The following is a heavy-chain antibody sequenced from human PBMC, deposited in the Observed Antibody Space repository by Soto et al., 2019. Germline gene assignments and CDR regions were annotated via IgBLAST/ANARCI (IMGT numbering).Heavy chain of an antibody. D-gene: IGHD5-12*01. Sequence: QVPLVQSGAEVKKPGASVKVSCKASGYTFTSYGISWVRQAPGQGLEWMGWISAYNGNTNYAQKLQGRVTMTTDTSTSTAYMELRSLRSDVTAVYYTESDSGYSGYDYGWFDPWGQGTLVTVSS. CDR3: ESDSGYSGYDYGWFDP. V-gene: IGHV1-18*01. J-gene: IGHJ5*02. CDR2: ISAYNGNT. CDR1: GYTFTSYG.